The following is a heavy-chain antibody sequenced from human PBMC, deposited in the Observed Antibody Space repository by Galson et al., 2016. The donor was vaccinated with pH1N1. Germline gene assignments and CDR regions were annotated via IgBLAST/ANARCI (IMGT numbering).Heavy chain of an antibody. D-gene: IGHD5-18*01. CDR3: ARARGHAAMDPVDF. CDR2: MIPILGLS. J-gene: IGHJ4*02. Sequence: SVKVSCKASGGTFTSYTITWVRQAPGQGLEWMGRMIPILGLSNYAQKFQGRVTITADKSRSTAYMELSSLKSEDTAVYFCARARGHAAMDPVDFWGQGTLVTVSS. V-gene: IGHV1-69*02. CDR1: GGTFTSYT.